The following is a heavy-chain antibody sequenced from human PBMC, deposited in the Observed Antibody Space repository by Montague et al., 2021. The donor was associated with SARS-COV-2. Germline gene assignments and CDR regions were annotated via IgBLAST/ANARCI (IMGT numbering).Heavy chain of an antibody. CDR3: ARGVRQLGLRYYYYYIDI. CDR2: INHSGST. J-gene: IGHJ6*03. CDR1: GGSSSGYY. D-gene: IGHD6-6*01. Sequence: SETLSPTCAVYGGSSSGYYCSWIRQPPGKGLEWIGEINHSGSTNYNPSLKSRVTISMDTSKNQFSLKLSSVTAADTAVYYRARGVRQLGLRYYYYYIDIWDKGTTVTVSS. V-gene: IGHV4-34*01.